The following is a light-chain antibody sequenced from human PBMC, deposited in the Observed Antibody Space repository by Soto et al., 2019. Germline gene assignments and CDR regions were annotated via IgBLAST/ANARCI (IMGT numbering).Light chain of an antibody. CDR2: SNN. Sequence: QSVLTQPPSASGTPGERVTISCSGSSSNIGTNDVNWYQQLPGTAPKLLIYSNNQRPSGVPDQFSGSKSGTSASLAISGLHSEDEADYYCVAWDDSLNGPVFGGGTKLTVL. CDR1: SSNIGTND. V-gene: IGLV1-44*01. J-gene: IGLJ3*02. CDR3: VAWDDSLNGPV.